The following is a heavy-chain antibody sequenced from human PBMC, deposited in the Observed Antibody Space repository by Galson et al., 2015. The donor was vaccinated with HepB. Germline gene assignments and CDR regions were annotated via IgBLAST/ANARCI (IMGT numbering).Heavy chain of an antibody. D-gene: IGHD5-18*01. CDR1: GFTFSSYN. Sequence: SLRLSCAASGFTFSSYNMNWVRQAPGKGLEWVSAISGSGGSTYYADSVKGRFTISRDNSKNTLYLQMNSLRAEDTAVYYCAKVWIQLWVVPEGDWGQGTLVTVSS. CDR2: ISGSGGST. J-gene: IGHJ4*02. V-gene: IGHV3-23*01. CDR3: AKVWIQLWVVPEGD.